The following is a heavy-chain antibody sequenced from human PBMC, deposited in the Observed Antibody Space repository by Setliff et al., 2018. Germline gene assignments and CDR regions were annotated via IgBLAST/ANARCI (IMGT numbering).Heavy chain of an antibody. Sequence: ASVKVSCKASGYTFTSYAVNWVRQAPGQGLEWMGWINPHSGGTNFPQTFQGRVTMTRDTSINTAYMELSRLTCDDTAVYYCARSPPNRGVGEGHHMDVWGKGTTVTVSS. CDR1: GYTFTSYA. J-gene: IGHJ6*03. CDR2: INPHSGGT. V-gene: IGHV1-2*02. CDR3: ARSPPNRGVGEGHHMDV. D-gene: IGHD1-26*01.